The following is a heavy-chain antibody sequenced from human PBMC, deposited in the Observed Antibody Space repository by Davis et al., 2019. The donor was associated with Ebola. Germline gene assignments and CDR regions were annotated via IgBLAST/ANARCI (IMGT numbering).Heavy chain of an antibody. V-gene: IGHV1-69*02. Sequence: AASVKVSCKASGGTFSSYTISWVRQAPGQGLEWMGRIIPILGIANYAQKFQGRVTITADKSTSTAYMELSSLRSEDTAVYYCARGQDQIDARKVVVPADPALGYWGQGTLVTVSS. CDR1: GGTFSSYT. D-gene: IGHD2-2*01. CDR2: IIPILGIA. J-gene: IGHJ4*02. CDR3: ARGQDQIDARKVVVPADPALGY.